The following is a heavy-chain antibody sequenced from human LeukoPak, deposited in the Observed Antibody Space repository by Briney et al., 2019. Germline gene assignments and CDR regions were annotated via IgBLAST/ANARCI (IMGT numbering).Heavy chain of an antibody. D-gene: IGHD1-14*01. CDR2: ISGSGGST. J-gene: IGHJ4*02. Sequence: GGSLRLPCAASGFTFSSYAMSWVRQAPGKGLEWVSAISGSGGSTYYADSVKGRFTISRDNSKNTLYLQMNSLRAEDTAVYYCARGGRTEPDYFDYWAREPWSPSPQ. CDR1: GFTFSSYA. V-gene: IGHV3-23*01. CDR3: ARGGRTEPDYFDY.